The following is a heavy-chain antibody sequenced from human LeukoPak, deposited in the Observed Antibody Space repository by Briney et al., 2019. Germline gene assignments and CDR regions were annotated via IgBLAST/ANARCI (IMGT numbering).Heavy chain of an antibody. Sequence: PGGSLRLSCAASGFTFNNYWMQWVRQAPGKGLVWVSRINSDGSSTTYADSVKGRFTISRDNSKNTLYLQMNSLRAEDTAVYYCRRYQFGELFQVSPHWGQGTLVTVSS. V-gene: IGHV3-74*01. CDR3: RRYQFGELFQVSPH. D-gene: IGHD3-10*01. J-gene: IGHJ4*02. CDR2: INSDGSST. CDR1: GFTFNNYW.